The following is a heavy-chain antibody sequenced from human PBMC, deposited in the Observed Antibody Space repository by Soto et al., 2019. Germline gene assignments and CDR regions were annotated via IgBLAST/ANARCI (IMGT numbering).Heavy chain of an antibody. CDR3: TREWGPSYYYDSSGFSPDS. CDR1: GYGISTSSY. J-gene: IGHJ4*02. Sequence: SETLSLTCVVSGYGISTSSYWGWVRQAPGNGLEWIGAINHRGNSYYNSSLKSRVTVSVDTSRNQFSLSLISVTAADTAIYYCTREWGPSYYYDSSGFSPDSWGQGTLVTVSS. CDR2: INHRGNS. V-gene: IGHV4-38-2*02. D-gene: IGHD3-22*01.